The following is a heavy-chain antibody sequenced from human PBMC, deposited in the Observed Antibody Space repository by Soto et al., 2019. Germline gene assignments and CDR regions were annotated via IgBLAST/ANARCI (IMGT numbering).Heavy chain of an antibody. CDR2: IKSKTDGGTT. J-gene: IGHJ6*02. V-gene: IGHV3-15*01. D-gene: IGHD4-17*01. CDR1: GFTFSNAL. CDR3: TTDRGPVTTHYYYSGMDV. Sequence: GPRRLSCAASGFTFSNALVSWVRQAPGQGLEWFGRIKSKTDGGTTDYAAPVKGRFTIARDDSKSTLYLQMNSLKTEDTAVYYRTTDRGPVTTHYYYSGMDVWGQGTTVTVSS.